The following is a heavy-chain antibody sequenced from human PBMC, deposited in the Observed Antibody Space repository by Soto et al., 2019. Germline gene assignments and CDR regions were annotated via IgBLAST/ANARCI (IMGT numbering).Heavy chain of an antibody. CDR3: AGSYDYVDYAFDF. V-gene: IGHV4-59*08. D-gene: IGHD4-17*01. Sequence: QVQLQESGPGLVKPSETLSLTCTVSGGSISSNYWSWIRQPPGKGLEWIGYIYYSGTTNYNPSLKSRVTISLDTPKNQFSLKLSSVTAADTAVYYCAGSYDYVDYAFDFWGQGTLVTVSS. J-gene: IGHJ4*02. CDR2: IYYSGTT. CDR1: GGSISSNY.